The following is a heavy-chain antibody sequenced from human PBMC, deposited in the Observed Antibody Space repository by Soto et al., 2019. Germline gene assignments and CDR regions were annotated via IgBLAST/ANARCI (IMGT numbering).Heavy chain of an antibody. CDR1: GFTVSSYV. V-gene: IGHV3-33*01. CDR2: VHYDGTKK. Sequence: QVQLVESGGGVVQRGTSLRLSCAPSGFTVSSYVMHWVRQAPGKGLEWVAVVHYDGTKKYYADSVRGRFTNSRDNSENILYLQINSLRPDEKAGYLCASEASYAFLSGPKTMDVWGQGTRVTVSS. D-gene: IGHD3-3*01. J-gene: IGHJ6*02. CDR3: ASEASYAFLSGPKTMDV.